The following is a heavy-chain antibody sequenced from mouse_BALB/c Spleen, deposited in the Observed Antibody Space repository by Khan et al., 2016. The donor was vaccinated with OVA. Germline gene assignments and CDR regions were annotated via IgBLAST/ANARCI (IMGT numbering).Heavy chain of an antibody. D-gene: IGHD3-3*01. CDR3: ARGRAY. CDR1: GYSLTSNYA. V-gene: IGHV3-2*02. CDR2: INYSGST. J-gene: IGHJ3*01. Sequence: EVQLQESGPGLVKPSQSLSLTCTVTGYSLTSNYAWNWIRQFPGNKLEWMGYINYSGSTSYTPSLKSRISITRDTSKNQFCLQLNSVTTEDTATYFCARGRAYWGQGTLVTVSA.